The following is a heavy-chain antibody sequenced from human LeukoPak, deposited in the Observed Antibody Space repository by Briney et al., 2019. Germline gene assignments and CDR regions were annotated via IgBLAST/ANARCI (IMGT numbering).Heavy chain of an antibody. CDR3: ARGSYYDSSGYYFYEAYFDY. D-gene: IGHD3-22*01. V-gene: IGHV3-66*01. CDR1: GFTVSSNY. Sequence: GGSLRLSCAASGFTVSSNYMSWVRQAPGKGLEWVSVIYSCGSTYYADSVKGRFTISRDNSKNTLYLQMNSLRAEDTAVYYCARGSYYDSSGYYFYEAYFDYWGQGTLVTVSS. CDR2: IYSCGST. J-gene: IGHJ4*02.